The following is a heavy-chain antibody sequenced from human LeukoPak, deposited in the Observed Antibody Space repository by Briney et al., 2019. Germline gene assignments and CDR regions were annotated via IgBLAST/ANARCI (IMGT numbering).Heavy chain of an antibody. D-gene: IGHD6-19*01. CDR2: MYHSGHS. Sequence: PSETLSPTCSVSGYSVSGAYYWGWIRQPPGKGLEWLGTMYHSGHSYYNPSLQSRVTISVDTSKHQFSLKLISVTAADTAVYYCARFATGGLYYFDYWGQGTLVIVSS. V-gene: IGHV4-38-2*01. J-gene: IGHJ4*02. CDR1: GYSVSGAYY. CDR3: ARFATGGLYYFDY.